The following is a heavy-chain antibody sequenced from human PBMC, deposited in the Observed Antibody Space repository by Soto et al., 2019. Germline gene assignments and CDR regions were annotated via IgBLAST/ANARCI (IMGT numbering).Heavy chain of an antibody. CDR3: ARVVSSSWNGAYYYYYGMDV. J-gene: IGHJ6*02. D-gene: IGHD6-13*01. Sequence: PGGSLRLSCAASGFTFSSYSMNWVRQAPGKGLEWVSSISSSYIYYADSVKGRFTISRDNAKNSLYLQMNSLRAEDTAVYYCARVVSSSWNGAYYYYYGMDVWGQGTTVTVS. V-gene: IGHV3-21*01. CDR2: ISSSYI. CDR1: GFTFSSYS.